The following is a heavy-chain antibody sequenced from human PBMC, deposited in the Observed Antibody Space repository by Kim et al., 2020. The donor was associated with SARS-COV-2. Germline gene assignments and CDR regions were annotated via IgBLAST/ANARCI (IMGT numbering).Heavy chain of an antibody. CDR3: ARSHLIAAAGTGDY. J-gene: IGHJ4*02. D-gene: IGHD6-13*01. Sequence: DAVKGRFTISRDNAKNSLYLQMNSLRAEDTAVYYCARSHLIAAAGTGDYWGQGTLVTVSS. V-gene: IGHV3-21*01.